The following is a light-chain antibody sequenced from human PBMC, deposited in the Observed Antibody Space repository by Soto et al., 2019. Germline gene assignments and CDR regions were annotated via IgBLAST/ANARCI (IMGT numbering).Light chain of an antibody. V-gene: IGKV3-15*01. CDR1: QSVSSN. CDR2: GAS. Sequence: EIVMTQSPATLSVSPGERATLSCRASQSVSSNLAWYQQKPGQAPRLLIYGASTRATGIPARFSGSGSGTEFTHTISSLQSEDFAVYYCQQYNNWPLWTFGQGTKVEIK. CDR3: QQYNNWPLWT. J-gene: IGKJ1*01.